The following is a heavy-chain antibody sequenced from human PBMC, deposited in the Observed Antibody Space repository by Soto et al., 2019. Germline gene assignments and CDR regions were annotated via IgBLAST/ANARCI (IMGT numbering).Heavy chain of an antibody. CDR2: ISGSGGST. Sequence: GGSLRLSCAASGFTFSSYAMSWVRQAPGKGLEWVSAISGSGGSTYYADSVKGRFTISRDNSKNTLYLQMNSLRAEDTAVYYCATLYSYCSSTSCPDYWGQGTLVTVSS. J-gene: IGHJ4*02. CDR1: GFTFSSYA. V-gene: IGHV3-23*01. CDR3: ATLYSYCSSTSCPDY. D-gene: IGHD2-2*01.